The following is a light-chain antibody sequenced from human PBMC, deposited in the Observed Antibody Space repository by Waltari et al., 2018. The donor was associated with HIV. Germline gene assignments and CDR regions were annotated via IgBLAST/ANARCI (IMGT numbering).Light chain of an antibody. CDR3: TSYSYSHHFA. CDR1: AREIGFSNF. J-gene: IGLJ3*02. Sequence: QSVLTQPASVSGSPGQSISISCPGTAREIGFSNFVSWYHHLPGKAPRLIIYRGTARASGISSRFSASKSGNTASLSISGLQLEDEGDYYCTSYSYSHHFAFGGGTTLTVL. V-gene: IGLV2-14*01. CDR2: RGT.